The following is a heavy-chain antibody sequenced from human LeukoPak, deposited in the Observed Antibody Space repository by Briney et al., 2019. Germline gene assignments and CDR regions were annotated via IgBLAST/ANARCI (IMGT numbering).Heavy chain of an antibody. J-gene: IGHJ4*02. CDR2: MNPNSGNT. V-gene: IGHV1-8*02. Sequence: WASVKVSCKASGYTFTGYYMHWVRQATGQGLEWMGWMNPNSGNTGYAQKFQGRVTMTRNTSISTAYMELSSLRSEDTAVYYCASGDFWSGYNYWGQGTLVTVSS. CDR1: GYTFTGYY. CDR3: ASGDFWSGYNY. D-gene: IGHD3-3*01.